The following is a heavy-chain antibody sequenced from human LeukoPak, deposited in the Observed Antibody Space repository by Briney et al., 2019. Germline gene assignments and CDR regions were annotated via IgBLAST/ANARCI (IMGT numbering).Heavy chain of an antibody. V-gene: IGHV4-39*01. J-gene: IGHJ4*02. CDR2: IYHSGST. D-gene: IGHD3-10*01. CDR1: GGSISSSFYY. CDR3: ARVLLAGLSDY. Sequence: PSETLSLTCTVSGGSISSSFYYWGWIRQPPGKGLEWIGSIYHSGSTYYNPSLKSRVTISVDTSRNQFSLNLSSVTAADTAVYYCARVLLAGLSDYWGQGTLVTVSS.